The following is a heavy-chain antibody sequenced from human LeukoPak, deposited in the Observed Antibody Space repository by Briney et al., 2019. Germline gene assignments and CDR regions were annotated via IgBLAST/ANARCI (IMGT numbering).Heavy chain of an antibody. V-gene: IGHV4-38-2*01. CDR3: ARIRYFDWLFDY. CDR1: GYSISSGYY. Sequence: SETLSLTCAVSGYSISSGYYWGWIRQPPGKGLEWIGSIYHSGGTYYNPSLKSRVTISVDTSKNQFSLKLSSVTAADTAVYYCARIRYFDWLFDYWGQGTLVTVSS. J-gene: IGHJ4*02. CDR2: IYHSGGT. D-gene: IGHD3-9*01.